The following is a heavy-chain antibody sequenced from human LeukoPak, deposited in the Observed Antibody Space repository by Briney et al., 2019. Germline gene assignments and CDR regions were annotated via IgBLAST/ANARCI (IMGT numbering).Heavy chain of an antibody. V-gene: IGHV3-48*01. D-gene: IGHD6-13*01. CDR2: ISSSSSTI. Sequence: GGSLRLSCAASGFTISSYSMNWVRQAPGKGLEWVSYISSSSSTIYYADSVKGRFTISRDNAKNSLYLQMNSLRAEDTAVYYCARDSRAAAGGAFDIWGQGTMVTVSS. CDR3: ARDSRAAAGGAFDI. CDR1: GFTISSYS. J-gene: IGHJ3*02.